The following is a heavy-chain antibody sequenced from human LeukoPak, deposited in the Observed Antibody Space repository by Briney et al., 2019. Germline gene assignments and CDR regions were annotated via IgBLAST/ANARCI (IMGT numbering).Heavy chain of an antibody. J-gene: IGHJ4*02. CDR2: ISYDGSNK. CDR1: GFTFSSYA. Sequence: GGSLRLSCAASGFTFSSYAMHWVRQAPGEGLEWVAVISYDGSNKYYADSVKGRFTISRDNSKNTLYLQMNSLRAEDTAVYYCAGLLAAAGATYNLGFFDYWGQGTLVTVSS. D-gene: IGHD6-13*01. CDR3: AGLLAAAGATYNLGFFDY. V-gene: IGHV3-30-3*01.